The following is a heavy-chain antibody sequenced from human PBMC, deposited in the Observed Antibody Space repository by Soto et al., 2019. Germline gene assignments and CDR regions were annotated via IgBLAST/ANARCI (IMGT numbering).Heavy chain of an antibody. CDR2: ILSSSSYI. V-gene: IGHV3-21*01. Sequence: RGWSLRPSCAASAFTFSSASMNWVRQAPGKGLWWVASILSSSSYIYYADSVKGRFTISRNNAKNSPYLQMNSGRAEETAVYYCARIIAARPREYYFDYWGQGTLVPVSS. D-gene: IGHD6-6*01. CDR1: AFTFSSAS. CDR3: ARIIAARPREYYFDY. J-gene: IGHJ4*02.